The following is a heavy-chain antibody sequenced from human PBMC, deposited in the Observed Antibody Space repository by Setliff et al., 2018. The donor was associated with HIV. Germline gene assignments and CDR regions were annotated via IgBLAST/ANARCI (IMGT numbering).Heavy chain of an antibody. CDR3: ARSHPPDY. CDR1: GFTFSNFA. J-gene: IGHJ4*02. Sequence: GGSLRLSCAASGFTFSNFAMSWVRQAPGKGLEWVSFISSGNSYIYYADSVKGRFTISRDNAKNSLFLRMNSLRAEDTAVYYCARSHPPDYWGQGTLVTVSS. CDR2: ISSGNSYI. V-gene: IGHV3-21*01.